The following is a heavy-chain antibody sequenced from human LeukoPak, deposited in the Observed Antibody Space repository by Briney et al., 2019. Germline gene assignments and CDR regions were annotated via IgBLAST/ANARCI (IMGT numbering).Heavy chain of an antibody. CDR3: ARSRFLEWLLPNDAFDI. J-gene: IGHJ3*02. CDR1: GGTFSSYT. Sequence: SVKVSCKASGGTFSSYTISWVRQAPGQGREWMGRIIPILGIANYAQKFQGRVTITADKSTSTAYMELNSLRSEDTAVYYCARSRFLEWLLPNDAFDIWGQGTMVTVSS. CDR2: IIPILGIA. D-gene: IGHD3-3*01. V-gene: IGHV1-69*02.